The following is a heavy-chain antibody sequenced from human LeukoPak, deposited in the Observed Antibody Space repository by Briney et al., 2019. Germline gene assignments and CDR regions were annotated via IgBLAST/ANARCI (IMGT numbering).Heavy chain of an antibody. D-gene: IGHD1-14*01. CDR3: ARGTVSEPLLPPTFDY. Sequence: SETLSLTCTVSGGSISSYYWSWIRQPPGKGLEWIGYIYYSGSTNYNPSLKSRVTISVDTSKNQFSLKLSSVTAADTAGYYYARGTVSEPLLPPTFDYWGQGTLVTVSS. CDR2: IYYSGST. V-gene: IGHV4-59*01. J-gene: IGHJ4*02. CDR1: GGSISSYY.